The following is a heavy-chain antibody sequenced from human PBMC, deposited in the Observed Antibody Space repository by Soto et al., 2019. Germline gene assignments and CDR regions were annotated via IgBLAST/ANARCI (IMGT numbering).Heavy chain of an antibody. CDR3: ARQVLLWFGELSHHYFDY. CDR1: GFTFSSYS. V-gene: IGHV3-21*01. J-gene: IGHJ4*02. D-gene: IGHD3-10*01. Sequence: EVQLVESGGGLVKPGGSLRLSCAASGFTFSSYSMNWVRQAPGKGLEWVSSISSSSSYIYYADSVKGRFTISRDNAKNSLYLQMNRLRAEDTAVYYCARQVLLWFGELSHHYFDYWGQGTLVTVSS. CDR2: ISSSSSYI.